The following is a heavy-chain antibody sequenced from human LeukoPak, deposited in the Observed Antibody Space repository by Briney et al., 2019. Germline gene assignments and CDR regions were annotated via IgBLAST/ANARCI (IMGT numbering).Heavy chain of an antibody. CDR2: IYYSGST. CDR1: GGSISSGGYY. D-gene: IGHD6-13*01. Sequence: PSETLSLTCTVSGGSISSGGYYWSWIRQHPGKGLEWIGYIYYSGSTYYNPSLKSRVTISVDTSKNQFSLKLSSVTAADTAVYYCARHVGSSWYGGDFDYWGQGTLVTVSS. J-gene: IGHJ4*02. V-gene: IGHV4-31*03. CDR3: ARHVGSSWYGGDFDY.